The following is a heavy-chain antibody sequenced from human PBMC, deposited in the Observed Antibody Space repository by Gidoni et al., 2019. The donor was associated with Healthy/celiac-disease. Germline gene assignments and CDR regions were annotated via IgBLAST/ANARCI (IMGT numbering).Heavy chain of an antibody. CDR2: ISYDGSNK. V-gene: IGHV3-30-3*01. D-gene: IGHD2-8*01. Sequence: QVQLVESGGGVVQPGRYLILSCASSRFTSSRYAMHWVRQAPGKGLEWVAVISYDGSNKYYADSVKGRFTISRDNSKNTLYLQMNSLRAEDTAVYYCAREQMVYAMEYPGAFDIWGQGTMVTVSS. CDR1: RFTSSRYA. J-gene: IGHJ3*02. CDR3: AREQMVYAMEYPGAFDI.